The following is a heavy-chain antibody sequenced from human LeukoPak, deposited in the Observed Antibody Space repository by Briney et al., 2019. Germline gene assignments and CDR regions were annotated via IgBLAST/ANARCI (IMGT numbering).Heavy chain of an antibody. V-gene: IGHV3-23*01. CDR2: INGRGGST. J-gene: IGHJ4*02. D-gene: IGHD2-8*01. CDR1: GFTFSNYA. Sequence: QSGGSLRLSCAASGFTFSNYAMNWVRQAPGKGLEWVSGINGRGGSTYHADSVQGRFTISRDNSRNTLFLQMNSLRAEDTAVYYCARDLGYCTNGVCHTRFDYWGQGTLVAVSS. CDR3: ARDLGYCTNGVCHTRFDY.